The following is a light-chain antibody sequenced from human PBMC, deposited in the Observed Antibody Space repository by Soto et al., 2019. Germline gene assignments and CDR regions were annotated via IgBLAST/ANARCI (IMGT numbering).Light chain of an antibody. CDR2: DDN. CDR1: SSNIGGNS. CDR3: GSWDSSLSAYV. V-gene: IGLV1-51*01. J-gene: IGLJ1*01. Sequence: QSVLTQPPSVSAAPGQKVTISCSGSSSNIGGNSVSWYQQLPGTAPRLLIYDDNKRPSGIPDRFSGSKSGTSATLGITGFQTGDEADYYCGSWDSSLSAYVFGTGTRSPS.